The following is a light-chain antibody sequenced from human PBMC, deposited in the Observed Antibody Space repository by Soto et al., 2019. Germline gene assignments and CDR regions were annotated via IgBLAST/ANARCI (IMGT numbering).Light chain of an antibody. Sequence: QSVLIQPASLSGSPGQSITISCTGTSSDVGDYDYVSWYQQHPGKAPKLIIYEVSDRPSGVSNRFSGSKSANTASLTISGLQAEDEADYFCSPYTSSRSLVFGTGTKVTVL. CDR2: EVS. CDR3: SPYTSSRSLV. V-gene: IGLV2-14*01. J-gene: IGLJ1*01. CDR1: SSDVGDYDY.